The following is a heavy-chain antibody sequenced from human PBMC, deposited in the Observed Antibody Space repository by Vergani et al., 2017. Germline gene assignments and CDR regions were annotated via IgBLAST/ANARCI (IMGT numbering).Heavy chain of an antibody. D-gene: IGHD3-22*01. V-gene: IGHV1-46*03. CDR1: GFTFTSYH. J-gene: IGHJ3*02. CDR2: INPSGGST. Sequence: QVQLVQSGAEVKKPGASVRVSCKASGFTFTSYHIHWVRQAPGQGLEWMGIINPSGGSTSYAQKFQGRVTMTRDTSTSTVYMELSSLRSEDTAVYYCARDLGDYYDSSGYSKADAFDIWGQGTMVTVSS. CDR3: ARDLGDYYDSSGYSKADAFDI.